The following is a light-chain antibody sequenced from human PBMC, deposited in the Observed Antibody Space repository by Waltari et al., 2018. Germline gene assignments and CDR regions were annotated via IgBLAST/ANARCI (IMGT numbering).Light chain of an antibody. V-gene: IGKV4-1*01. CDR2: WAF. CDR1: QSVFYNSNNMNY. Sequence: DIVLTQSPDSLAVSPGERATINCKSSQSVFYNSNNMNYLAWYQPKPGQPPNLLFYWAFARHPVFPARFSASGSGTDFTLTISTRQPEDVALYSCQQYFSFPLTFGGGTKVEIK. CDR3: QQYFSFPLT. J-gene: IGKJ4*01.